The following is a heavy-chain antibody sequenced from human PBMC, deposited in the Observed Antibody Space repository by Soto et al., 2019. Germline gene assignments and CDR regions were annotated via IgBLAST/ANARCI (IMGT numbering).Heavy chain of an antibody. J-gene: IGHJ4*02. Sequence: VGSLRLSCAASGFTLSSYGMHWVRQAPGKGLEWVAVISYDGSNKYYADSVKGRFTISRDNSKNTLYLQMNSLRAEDTAVYYCATDQSNAYYDILTGYLNGFDYWGQGTLVTV. CDR3: ATDQSNAYYDILTGYLNGFDY. V-gene: IGHV3-30*03. CDR1: GFTLSSYG. CDR2: ISYDGSNK. D-gene: IGHD3-9*01.